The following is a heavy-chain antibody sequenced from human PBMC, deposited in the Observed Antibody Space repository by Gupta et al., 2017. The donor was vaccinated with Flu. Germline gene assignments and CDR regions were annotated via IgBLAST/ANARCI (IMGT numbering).Heavy chain of an antibody. V-gene: IGHV1-69*01. CDR3: ARDPHVVGPTSFPI. D-gene: IGHD3/OR15-3a*01. J-gene: IGHJ3*02. CDR1: GGTFSSFP. CDR2: VIPIFGTT. Sequence: QVQLVQSGAEMKKPGSSLKVSCKAYGGTFSSFPISWVRQAPGQGLEWMGRVIPIFGTTNYAQKFQDRVTLTADDSTSTAFMELSSLRYEDTAIYFCARDPHVVGPTSFPIWGQGTVVTVSS.